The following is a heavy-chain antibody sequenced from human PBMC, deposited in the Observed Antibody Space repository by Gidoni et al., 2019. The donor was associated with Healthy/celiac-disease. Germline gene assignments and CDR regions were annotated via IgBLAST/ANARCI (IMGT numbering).Heavy chain of an antibody. J-gene: IGHJ4*02. V-gene: IGHV3-15*01. D-gene: IGHD3-22*01. Sequence: EVQLVESGGGLVKPGGSLRLSCAASGFTFSNAWISWVRQAPGKGLEWVGRMKSKTEGGTTDYAAPVKGRFTISRDDSKNTLYLQMNSLKTEDTAVYYCTTEYYYDSSGYPDWGQGTLVTVSS. CDR2: MKSKTEGGTT. CDR3: TTEYYYDSSGYPD. CDR1: GFTFSNAW.